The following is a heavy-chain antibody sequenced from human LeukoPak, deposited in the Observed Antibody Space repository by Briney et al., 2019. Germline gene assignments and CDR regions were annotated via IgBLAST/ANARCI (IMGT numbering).Heavy chain of an antibody. J-gene: IGHJ4*02. CDR1: GFTFSSYA. CDR2: ISGSGGST. D-gene: IGHD3-3*01. V-gene: IGHV3-23*01. Sequence: GGSLRLSCAASGFTFSSYAMSWVRQAPGKGLEWVSAISGSGGSTYYADSVKGRFTISRDNAKNSLYLQMNSLRAEDTAVYYCARVEEWLGMVYDYWGQGTLVTVSS. CDR3: ARVEEWLGMVYDY.